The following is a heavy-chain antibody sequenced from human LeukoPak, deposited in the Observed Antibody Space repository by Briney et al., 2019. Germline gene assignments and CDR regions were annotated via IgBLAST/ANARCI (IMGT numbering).Heavy chain of an antibody. CDR1: GGSIISSTYN. CDR2: IYKSGST. J-gene: IGHJ4*02. V-gene: IGHV4-39*01. CDR3: ASQPYYESSGYYFY. D-gene: IGHD3-22*01. Sequence: SETLSLTCTVSGGSIISSTYNWGWIRQPPGKGLEWIGSIYKSGSTFYNPSLKSRATISIDTSKNQFSLKLSSVTAADTAIYYCASQPYYESSGYYFYWGQGTLVTVSS.